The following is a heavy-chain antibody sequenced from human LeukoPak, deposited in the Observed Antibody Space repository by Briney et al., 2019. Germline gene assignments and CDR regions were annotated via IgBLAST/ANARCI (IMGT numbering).Heavy chain of an antibody. J-gene: IGHJ4*02. D-gene: IGHD3-9*01. CDR1: GFTFSSYG. CDR2: ISYDGSNK. CDR3: ANGGPTGVRYFDWPNFDY. Sequence: PGGSLRLSCAASGFTFSSYGMHWVRQAPGKGLEWVAVISYDGSNKYYADSVKGRFTISRDNSKNTLYLQMNSLRAEDTAVYYCANGGPTGVRYFDWPNFDYWGQGTLVTVSS. V-gene: IGHV3-30*18.